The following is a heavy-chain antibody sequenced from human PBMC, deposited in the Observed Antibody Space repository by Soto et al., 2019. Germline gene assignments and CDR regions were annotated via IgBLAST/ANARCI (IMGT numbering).Heavy chain of an antibody. CDR1: GGSISSYY. CDR3: ARETSSGWYFDL. CDR2: IYYSGST. Sequence: PSETLSLTCTVSGGSISSYYWSWIRQPPGKGLGWIGYIYYSGSTNYNPSLKSRVTISVDTSKNQFSLKLSSVTAADTAVYYCARETSSGWYFDLWGRGTLVTVSS. V-gene: IGHV4-59*01. J-gene: IGHJ2*01. D-gene: IGHD6-19*01.